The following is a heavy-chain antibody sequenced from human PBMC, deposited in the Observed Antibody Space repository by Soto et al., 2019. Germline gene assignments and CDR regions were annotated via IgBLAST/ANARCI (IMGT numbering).Heavy chain of an antibody. Sequence: QVQLVQSGAEVKKPGSSVKVSCKASGGTFSSDSFSWVRQAPGQGLEWMGGIIPMFDTPIYAQKFQDRVTITAEESTRTAYMQLSSLRSGDKAVSYCERSGGLDRDFNYWGQGSLVTVSS. V-gene: IGHV1-69*12. J-gene: IGHJ4*02. CDR1: GGTFSSDS. CDR3: ERSGGLDRDFNY. CDR2: IIPMFDTP. D-gene: IGHD2-15*01.